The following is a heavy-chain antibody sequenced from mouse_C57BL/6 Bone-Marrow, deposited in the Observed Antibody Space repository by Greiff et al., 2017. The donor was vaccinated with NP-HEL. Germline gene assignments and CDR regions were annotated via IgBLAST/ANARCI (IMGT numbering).Heavy chain of an antibody. J-gene: IGHJ2*01. D-gene: IGHD1-1*01. CDR2: INPSTGGT. CDR1: GYSFTGYY. V-gene: IGHV1-42*01. Sequence: EVQLQQSGPELVKPGASVKISCKASGYSFTGYYMNWVKQSPEKSLEWIGEINPSTGGTTYNQKFKAKATLTVDKSSSTAYMQLKSLTSEDSAVYYCARCLWVSITTVVAPFDYWGQGTTLTVSS. CDR3: ARCLWVSITTVVAPFDY.